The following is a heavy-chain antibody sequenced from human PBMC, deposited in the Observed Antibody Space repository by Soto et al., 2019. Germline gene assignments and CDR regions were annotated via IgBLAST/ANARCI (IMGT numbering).Heavy chain of an antibody. CDR1: GGSISGFY. D-gene: IGHD3-22*01. CDR2: VYSSGNA. CDR3: ARSDYYDSGGYYRRTSFDY. V-gene: IGHV4-59*01. Sequence: SETLSLTCTVSGGSISGFYWSWIRQSPGKGLEWLGYVYSSGNANHNPSLNNRATISIDASKNQFSLKLNYVTTADTAVYYCARSDYYDSGGYYRRTSFDYWGQGTPVTVS. J-gene: IGHJ4*02.